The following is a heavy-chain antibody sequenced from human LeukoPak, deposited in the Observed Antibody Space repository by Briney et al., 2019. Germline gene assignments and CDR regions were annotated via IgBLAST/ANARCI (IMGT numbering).Heavy chain of an antibody. CDR1: GFTFSSYS. V-gene: IGHV3-21*01. D-gene: IGHD5-12*01. J-gene: IGHJ3*02. CDR3: ARDHAIVATITGAFDI. Sequence: GGSLRLSCVASGFTFSSYSMNWVRQAPGKGLEWVSSITSSSSYVFHADSVKGRFTISRDNAKNSLYLQINSLRAEDTAVYYCARDHAIVATITGAFDIWGQGTMVTVSS. CDR2: ITSSSSYV.